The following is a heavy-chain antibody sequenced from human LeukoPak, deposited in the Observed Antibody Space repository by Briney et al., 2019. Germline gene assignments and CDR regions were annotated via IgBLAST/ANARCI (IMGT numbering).Heavy chain of an antibody. CDR3: ARDLEQWLVPYFDY. Sequence: GGSLRLSCAASGFTFSDYYMSWIRQAPGKGLEWVSYISSSGSTIYYADSVKGRFTISRDNAKNSLYLQMNSLRAEDTAVYYCARDLEQWLVPYFDYWGQGTLVTVSS. D-gene: IGHD6-19*01. V-gene: IGHV3-11*01. CDR1: GFTFSDYY. CDR2: ISSSGSTI. J-gene: IGHJ4*02.